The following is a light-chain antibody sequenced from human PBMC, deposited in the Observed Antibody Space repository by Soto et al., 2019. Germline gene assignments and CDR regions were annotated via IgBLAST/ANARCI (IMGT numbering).Light chain of an antibody. Sequence: QSALTQPRSVSGSPGQSVTISCTGTISDVGGYNYVSWYQQHPGKAPKLMIYDVSKRPSGVPDRFSGSTAGNTASLTISWLQGEDEADYYCCSSADSYTLVFATGTTLTVL. V-gene: IGLV2-11*01. CDR1: ISDVGGYNY. CDR3: CSSADSYTLV. CDR2: DVS. J-gene: IGLJ1*01.